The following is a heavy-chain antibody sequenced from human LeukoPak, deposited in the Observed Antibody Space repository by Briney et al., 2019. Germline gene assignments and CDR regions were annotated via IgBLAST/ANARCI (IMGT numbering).Heavy chain of an antibody. V-gene: IGHV3-30-3*01. CDR1: GFTFSSYA. Sequence: PGRSLRLSCAASGFTFSSYAMHWVRQAPGKGLEWVAVISYDGSNKYYADSVKGRFTISRDNSKNTLYLQMNSLRAEDTAVYYCAKDRSKIQLWTSRLDYWGQGTLVTVSS. CDR2: ISYDGSNK. CDR3: AKDRSKIQLWTSRLDY. J-gene: IGHJ4*02. D-gene: IGHD5-18*01.